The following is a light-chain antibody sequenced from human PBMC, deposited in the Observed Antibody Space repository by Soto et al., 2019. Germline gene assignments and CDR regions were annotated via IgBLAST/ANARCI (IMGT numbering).Light chain of an antibody. J-gene: IGLJ2*01. CDR3: CSYAGGSTLV. CDR2: EGS. Sequence: QSVLTQPASVSGSPGQSITISCTGTSSDVGTYNLVSWYQQSPGKAPKFMLYEGSKRPSGVSNRFSGSKSGNTASLTISGLQAEDEADYYCCSYAGGSTLVFGGGTKLTVL. CDR1: SSDVGTYNL. V-gene: IGLV2-23*01.